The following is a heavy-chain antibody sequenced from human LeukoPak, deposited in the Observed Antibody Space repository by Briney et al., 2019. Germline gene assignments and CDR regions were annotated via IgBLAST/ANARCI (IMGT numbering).Heavy chain of an antibody. V-gene: IGHV3-33*06. J-gene: IGHJ4*02. Sequence: GGSLRLSCAASGFTFSSYGMHWVRQAPGKGLEWVAVIWYDGSNKYYADSVKGRFTISRDNSKNTLYLQMNSLRAEDTAVYYCAKDKGTGTTGYFDYWGQGTLVTVSS. D-gene: IGHD1-7*01. CDR3: AKDKGTGTTGYFDY. CDR1: GFTFSSYG. CDR2: IWYDGSNK.